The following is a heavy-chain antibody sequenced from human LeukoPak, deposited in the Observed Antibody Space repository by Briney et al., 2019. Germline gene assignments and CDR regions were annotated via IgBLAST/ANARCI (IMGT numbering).Heavy chain of an antibody. CDR1: GGSISSSSYY. CDR2: IYYSGST. V-gene: IGHV4-39*01. CDR3: ARQRGGGYWYFDL. J-gene: IGHJ2*01. Sequence: PSETLSLTCTVSGGSISSSSYYWGWIRQPPGKGLEWLGGIYYSGSTYYNPSLKSRVTISVDTSKNQFSLKLSSVTAADTAVYYCARQRGGGYWYFDLWGRGTLVTVSS.